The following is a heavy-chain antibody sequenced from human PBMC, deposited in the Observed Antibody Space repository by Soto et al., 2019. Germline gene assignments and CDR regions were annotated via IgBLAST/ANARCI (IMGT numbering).Heavy chain of an antibody. Sequence: ASVKVSCKASGFTFTSSAVQWVRQARGQRLEWIGWIVVGSGNTNYAQKFQERVTITRDMSTSTAYMELSSLRSEDTAVYYCAAGPSSSGSSWPRPTDYYYGMDVWGQGTTVTVSS. D-gene: IGHD6-13*01. J-gene: IGHJ6*02. V-gene: IGHV1-58*01. CDR2: IVVGSGNT. CDR3: AAGPSSSGSSWPRPTDYYYGMDV. CDR1: GFTFTSSA.